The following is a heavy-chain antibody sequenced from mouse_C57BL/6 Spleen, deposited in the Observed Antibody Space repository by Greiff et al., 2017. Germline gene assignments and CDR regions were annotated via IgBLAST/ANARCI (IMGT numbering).Heavy chain of an antibody. V-gene: IGHV1-81*01. CDR1: GYTFTSYG. CDR3: ARFTTVVAPYAMDY. Sequence: VQLQQSGAELARPGASVKLSCKASGYTFTSYGISWVKQRTGQGLEWIGEIYPRSGNTYYNEKFKGKATLTADKSSSTAYMELRSLTSEDSAVYFCARFTTVVAPYAMDYWGQGTSVTVSS. D-gene: IGHD1-1*01. J-gene: IGHJ4*01. CDR2: IYPRSGNT.